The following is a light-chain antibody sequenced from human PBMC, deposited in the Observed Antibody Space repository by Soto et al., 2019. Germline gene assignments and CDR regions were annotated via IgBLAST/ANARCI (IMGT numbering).Light chain of an antibody. CDR3: QQYGSSPRT. J-gene: IGKJ2*02. Sequence: EIVLTQSPGTLSLSPGERVTLSCRASQSVSSSSLAWYQHKPGQATRLLIYGASNRAAGIPDRFSGSGSGTDFTLTISRLEAEDFAVYYCQQYGSSPRTFGQGTKLEIK. CDR2: GAS. V-gene: IGKV3-20*01. CDR1: QSVSSSS.